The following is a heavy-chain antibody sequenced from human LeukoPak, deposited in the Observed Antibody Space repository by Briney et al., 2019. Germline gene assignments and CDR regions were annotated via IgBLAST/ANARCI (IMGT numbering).Heavy chain of an antibody. CDR3: ARHVVWFGELRPFDY. Sequence: SETLSLTCTVSGYSISSGYYWSWIRQPPGKGLEWIGEINHSGSTNYNPSLKSRVTISVDTSKNQFSLKLSSVTAADTAVYYCARHVVWFGELRPFDYWGQGTLVTVSS. V-gene: IGHV4-38-2*02. CDR2: INHSGST. D-gene: IGHD3-10*01. J-gene: IGHJ4*02. CDR1: GYSISSGYY.